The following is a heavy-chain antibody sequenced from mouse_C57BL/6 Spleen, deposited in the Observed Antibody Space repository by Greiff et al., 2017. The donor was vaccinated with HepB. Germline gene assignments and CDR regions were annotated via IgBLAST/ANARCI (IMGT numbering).Heavy chain of an antibody. CDR1: GYTFTSYW. CDR2: IDPSDSET. J-gene: IGHJ4*01. V-gene: IGHV1-52*01. D-gene: IGHD2-4*01. Sequence: QVQLQQPGAELVRPGSSVKLSCKASGYTFTSYWMHWVKQRPIQGLEWIGNIDPSDSETHYNQKFKDKATLTVDKSSSTAYMQLSSLTSEDSAVYYCARRGDYDYYYAMDYWGQGTSVTVST. CDR3: ARRGDYDYYYAMDY.